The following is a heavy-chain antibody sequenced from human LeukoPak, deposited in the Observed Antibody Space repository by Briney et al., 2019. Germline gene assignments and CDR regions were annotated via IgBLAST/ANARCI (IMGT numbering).Heavy chain of an antibody. J-gene: IGHJ1*01. D-gene: IGHD4-17*01. CDR2: IIPIFGTA. CDR1: GGTFSSYA. Sequence: GSSVKVSCKASGGTFSSYAISWVRQAPGQGLEWMGGIIPIFGTAHYAQKLQGRVTITADESTSTAYIELSSLRSEDTGVYYCARGHGDPLFSVGAEYFQHWGQGTLVTVSS. V-gene: IGHV1-69*01. CDR3: ARGHGDPLFSVGAEYFQH.